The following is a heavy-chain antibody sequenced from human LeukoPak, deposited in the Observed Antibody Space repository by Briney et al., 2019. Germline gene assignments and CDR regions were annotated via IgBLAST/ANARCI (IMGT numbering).Heavy chain of an antibody. CDR2: IIPIFGTA. V-gene: IGHV1-69*13. Sequence: GASVKVSCKASGYTFTSYGISWVRQAPGQGLEWMGGIIPIFGTANYAQKFQGRVTITADESTSTAYMELSSLRSEDTAVYYCASGYSYGHRWFDYWGQGTLVTVSS. J-gene: IGHJ4*02. CDR3: ASGYSYGHRWFDY. D-gene: IGHD5-18*01. CDR1: GYTFTSYG.